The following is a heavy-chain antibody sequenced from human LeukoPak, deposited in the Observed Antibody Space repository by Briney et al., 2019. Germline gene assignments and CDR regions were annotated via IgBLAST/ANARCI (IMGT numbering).Heavy chain of an antibody. CDR2: IYTSGST. CDR1: GASISSGGYY. D-gene: IGHD1-26*01. CDR3: ARAYSRSYSHFDD. V-gene: IGHV4-61*08. J-gene: IGHJ4*02. Sequence: SETLSLTCTVSGASISSGGYYWSWIRQPPGKGLEWIGYIYTSGSTNYNPSLKSRVTISVDTSKNQFSLRLSSVTAADTAMYFCARAYSRSYSHFDDWGQGTLVTVSS.